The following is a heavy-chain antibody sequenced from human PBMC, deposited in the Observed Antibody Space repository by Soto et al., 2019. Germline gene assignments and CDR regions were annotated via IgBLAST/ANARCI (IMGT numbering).Heavy chain of an antibody. CDR2: ITSNSNTI. J-gene: IGHJ5*02. Sequence: WVLKEQGKGLEWVSYITSNSNTIYYAASVKGRFTISRDNAKNSLYLRMNGLRDEDTAVYYCAKSRWGHALNWFDLWGRGTLVTV. V-gene: IGHV3-48*02. CDR3: AKSRWGHALNWFDL. D-gene: IGHD3-16*01.